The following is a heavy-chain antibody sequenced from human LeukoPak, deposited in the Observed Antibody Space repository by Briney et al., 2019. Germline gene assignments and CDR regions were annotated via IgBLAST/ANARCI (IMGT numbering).Heavy chain of an antibody. Sequence: PGGSLRLSCAPSGFSSSSHAMGWVLQAPGKELEWVSAISGSGDSTFYAGSVKGRFTISRDNSKNTLYLQMNSLRAEDTAVYYCAKDLRGNGYYFDYWGQGTLVTVSS. J-gene: IGHJ4*02. CDR1: GFSSSSHA. CDR3: AKDLRGNGYYFDY. D-gene: IGHD1-1*01. V-gene: IGHV3-23*01. CDR2: ISGSGDST.